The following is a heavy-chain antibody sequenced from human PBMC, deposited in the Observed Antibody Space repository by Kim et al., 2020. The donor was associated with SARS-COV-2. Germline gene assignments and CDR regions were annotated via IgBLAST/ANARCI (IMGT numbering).Heavy chain of an antibody. CDR2: ISYDGSNK. D-gene: IGHD6-19*01. J-gene: IGHJ3*02. Sequence: GGSLRLSCAASGFTFSSYGMHWVRQAPGKGLEWVAVISYDGSNKYYADSVKGRFTISRDNSKNTLYLQMNSLRAEDTAVYYCAKSVDSSGWYLKAFDIWGQGTMVTVSS. CDR3: AKSVDSSGWYLKAFDI. CDR1: GFTFSSYG. V-gene: IGHV3-30*18.